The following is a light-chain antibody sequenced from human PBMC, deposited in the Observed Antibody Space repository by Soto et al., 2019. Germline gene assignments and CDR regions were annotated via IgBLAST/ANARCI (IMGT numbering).Light chain of an antibody. CDR3: QQRSNWPT. CDR2: GAS. CDR1: QSVSSSY. Sequence: IVLAQSPCTLSLSPGESSTLSCRASQSVSSSYLAWYQHKPGQAPRLLIYGASNRATGIPARFSGSGSGTDFTLTISSLEPEDFAVYYCQQRSNWPTFGQGTKVDIK. V-gene: IGKV3D-20*02. J-gene: IGKJ1*01.